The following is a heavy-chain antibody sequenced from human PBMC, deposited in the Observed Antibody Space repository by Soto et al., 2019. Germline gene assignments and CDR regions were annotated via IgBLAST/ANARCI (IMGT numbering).Heavy chain of an antibody. CDR3: AKGQNSGTYRFYFDY. D-gene: IGHD1-26*01. CDR2: ISASGGST. J-gene: IGHJ4*02. V-gene: IGHV3-23*01. CDR1: GITLGSYA. Sequence: GGSLRLSCAASGITLGSYAMSWVRQAPGKGPEWVSGISASGGSTSYADSVKGRFTISRDNSKNTLYLQMNSLRADDTAVYHCAKGQNSGTYRFYFDYWGQGALVTVPQ.